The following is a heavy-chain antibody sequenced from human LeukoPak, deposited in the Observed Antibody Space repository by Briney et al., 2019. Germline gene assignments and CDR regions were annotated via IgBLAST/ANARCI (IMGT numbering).Heavy chain of an antibody. CDR2: IYHSGST. Sequence: SETLSLTCTVSGASITTYYWTWIRQPPGKGLEWIGYIYHSGSTNYNPSLKSRVTISLHTSRNQFSLRLSSVTAADTAVYFCAREYSTSSEGDYFDYWGQGSLVTVSS. V-gene: IGHV4-59*01. J-gene: IGHJ4*02. CDR1: GASITTYY. CDR3: AREYSTSSEGDYFDY. D-gene: IGHD6-6*01.